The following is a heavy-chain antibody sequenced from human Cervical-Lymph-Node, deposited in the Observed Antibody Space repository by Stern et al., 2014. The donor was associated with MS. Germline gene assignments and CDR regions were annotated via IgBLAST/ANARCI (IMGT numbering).Heavy chain of an antibody. CDR3: AREGGLQPFDY. J-gene: IGHJ4*02. CDR2: INPSGGST. V-gene: IGHV1-46*01. Sequence: VQLVQSGAEVKKPGASVQVSCKASGYSFTSYYMHWVRKAPGQGLVWMGIINPSGGSTSYAQKFQGRVTMTRDTSTSTVYMELSSLRSEDTAVYYCAREGGLQPFDYWGQGTLVTVSS. CDR1: GYSFTSYY. D-gene: IGHD4-11*01.